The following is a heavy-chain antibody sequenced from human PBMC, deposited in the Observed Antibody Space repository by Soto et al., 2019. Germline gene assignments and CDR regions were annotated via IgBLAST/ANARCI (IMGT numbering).Heavy chain of an antibody. CDR3: ARDLVVVPAAIYYYGMDV. D-gene: IGHD2-2*01. CDR2: INPNSGGT. V-gene: IGHV1-2*02. CDR1: GYTFTGYY. J-gene: IGHJ6*02. Sequence: ASVKVSCKASGYTFTGYYMHWVRQAPGQGLEWMGWINPNSGGTNYAQKFQGRVTMTRDTSISTAYMELSRLRSDDTAVYYCARDLVVVPAAIYYYGMDVWGQGTTVTVS.